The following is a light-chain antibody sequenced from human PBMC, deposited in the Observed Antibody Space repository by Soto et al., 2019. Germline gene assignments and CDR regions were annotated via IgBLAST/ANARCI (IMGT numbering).Light chain of an antibody. Sequence: QPVLTQSPPASASLGASVKLTCTLSSGHSSYAIAWHQQQPEKGPRFLMKLNSDGSHNKGDGIPDRFSGSSSGAERYLTISSLQSEDEADYYCQTWDTDFVLFGGGTKVTVL. J-gene: IGLJ2*01. CDR3: QTWDTDFVL. CDR2: LNSDGSH. V-gene: IGLV4-69*01. CDR1: SGHSSYA.